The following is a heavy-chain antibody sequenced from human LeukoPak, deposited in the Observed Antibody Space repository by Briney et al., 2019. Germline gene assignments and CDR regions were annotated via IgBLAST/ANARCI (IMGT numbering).Heavy chain of an antibody. D-gene: IGHD2-2*02. V-gene: IGHV3-15*01. Sequence: GGSLRLSCTASGFTFSNAWMTWVRQAPGKGLEWVRRIKGKIDGGTTDYAAPVKGRFIISRDDSQNTLYLQMNRLKTEDTAVYYCSTDRGYCSSTSCYIGYYYSMDGWGQGTTVTVSS. CDR1: GFTFSNAW. J-gene: IGHJ6*02. CDR2: IKGKIDGGTT. CDR3: STDRGYCSSTSCYIGYYYSMDG.